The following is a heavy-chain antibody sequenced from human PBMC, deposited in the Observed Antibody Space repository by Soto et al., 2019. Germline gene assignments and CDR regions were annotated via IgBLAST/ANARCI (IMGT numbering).Heavy chain of an antibody. CDR3: ARFLGPGIWGSYRLRYKAGFDP. D-gene: IGHD3-16*02. CDR2: ISSSSSTI. CDR1: GFTFSSYS. V-gene: IGHV3-48*01. Sequence: GGSLRLSCAASGFTFSSYSMNWVRQAPGKGLEWVSYISSSSSTIYYADSVKGRFTISRDNAKNSLYLQMNSLRAEDTAVYYCARFLGPGIWGSYRLRYKAGFDPWGQGTLVTVSS. J-gene: IGHJ5*02.